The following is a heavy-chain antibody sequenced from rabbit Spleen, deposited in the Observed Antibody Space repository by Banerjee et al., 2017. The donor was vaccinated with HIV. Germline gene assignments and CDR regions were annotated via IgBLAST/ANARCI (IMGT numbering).Heavy chain of an antibody. CDR3: ARDGAGGSYFAL. D-gene: IGHD8-1*01. J-gene: IGHJ4*01. Sequence: QEQLVESGGGLVQPGGSLKLSCKASGFDFSSYGVSWVRQAPGKGLEWIGYIDPVFGSTVYATWVNGRFTISSHNAQNTLYLQMTSLTAADTATYFCARDGAGGSYFALWGPGTLVTVS. CDR1: GFDFSSYG. CDR2: IDPVFGST. V-gene: IGHV1S47*01.